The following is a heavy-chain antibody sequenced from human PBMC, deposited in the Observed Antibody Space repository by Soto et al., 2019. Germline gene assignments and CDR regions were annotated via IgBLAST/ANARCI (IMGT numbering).Heavy chain of an antibody. D-gene: IGHD2-8*02. V-gene: IGHV1-8*01. CDR1: GFSFTSFE. CDR3: ARDRGGLAGGVLDY. CDR2: INPKSGDT. Sequence: QVQLVQSGAEVKKPGASMRVSCNTSGFSFTSFEIHWVRQAPGPGLEWVGRINPKSGDTVFAQRFQGRAAMTRNTSIRTVDLEMSGLKVEDRAVYYCARDRGGLAGGVLDYWGQGTPVTVSS. J-gene: IGHJ4*02.